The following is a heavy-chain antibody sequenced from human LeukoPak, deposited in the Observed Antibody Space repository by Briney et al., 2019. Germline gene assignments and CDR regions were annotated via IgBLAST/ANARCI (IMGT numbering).Heavy chain of an antibody. CDR3: ARPMVRGVIIRIGY. D-gene: IGHD3-10*01. CDR1: GGTFSSYA. V-gene: IGHV1-2*02. CDR2: INPNSGGT. J-gene: IGHJ4*02. Sequence: ASVKVSCKASGGTFSSYAISWVRQAPGQGLEWMGWINPNSGGTNYAQKFQGRVTMTRDTSISTAYMELSRLRSDDTAVYYCARPMVRGVIIRIGYWGQGTLVTVSS.